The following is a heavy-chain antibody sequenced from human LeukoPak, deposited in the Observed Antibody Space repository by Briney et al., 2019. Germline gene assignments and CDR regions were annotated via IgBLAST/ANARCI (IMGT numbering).Heavy chain of an antibody. J-gene: IGHJ5*02. D-gene: IGHD5-12*01. CDR2: IYYSGST. CDR3: ARGAASGWYSGYGGGNWFDP. Sequence: SETLSLTCTVSGGSISSGGYYWSWIRQHPGKGLEWIGYIYYSGSTYYNPSLKSRVTISVDTSKNQFSLKLSSVTAADTAVYYCARGAASGWYSGYGGGNWFDPWGQGTLVTVSS. CDR1: GGSISSGGYY. V-gene: IGHV4-31*03.